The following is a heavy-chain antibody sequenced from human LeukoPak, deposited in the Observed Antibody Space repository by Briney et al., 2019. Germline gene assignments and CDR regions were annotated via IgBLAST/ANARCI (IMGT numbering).Heavy chain of an antibody. J-gene: IGHJ4*02. D-gene: IGHD3-22*01. Sequence: SETLSLTCAVYGGSFSGYYWSWIRQPPGKGLEWIGEINHSGSTNYNPSLKGRVTISVDTSKNQFSLKLSSVTAADTAVYYCARGRWKRYYDSSGYIDYWGQGTLVTASS. CDR3: ARGRWKRYYDSSGYIDY. CDR1: GGSFSGYY. CDR2: INHSGST. V-gene: IGHV4-34*01.